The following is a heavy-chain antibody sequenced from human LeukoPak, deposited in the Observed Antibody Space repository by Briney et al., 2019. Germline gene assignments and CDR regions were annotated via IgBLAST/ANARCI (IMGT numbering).Heavy chain of an antibody. V-gene: IGHV3-74*01. CDR1: GFTVNNYW. CDR2: LKSDGSSP. CDR3: ARDQGYDFWSGYLY. Sequence: PGGSLRLSCAVSGFTVNNYWMHWVRQAPGKGLVWVSRLKSDGSSPGYADSVKGRFTVSRDNAKNTLYLQMNSLTVEDTAVYYCARDQGYDFWSGYLYWGQGTLVTVSS. J-gene: IGHJ4*02. D-gene: IGHD3-3*01.